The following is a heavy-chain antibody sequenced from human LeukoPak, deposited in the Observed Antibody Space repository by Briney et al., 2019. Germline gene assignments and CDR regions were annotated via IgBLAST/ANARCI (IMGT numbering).Heavy chain of an antibody. CDR2: IYYSGST. D-gene: IGHD6-6*01. V-gene: IGHV4-39*01. CDR1: GGSISSSSYY. Sequence: SETLSLTCTVSGGSISSSSYYWGWIRQPPGKGLEWIGSIYYSGSTYYNPSLESRVTISVDTSKNQFSLKLSSVTAADTAVYYCARNEYSSSSPFDYWGQGTLVTVSS. CDR3: ARNEYSSSSPFDY. J-gene: IGHJ4*02.